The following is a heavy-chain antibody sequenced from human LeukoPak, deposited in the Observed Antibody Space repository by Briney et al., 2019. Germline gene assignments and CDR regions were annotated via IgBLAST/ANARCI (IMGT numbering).Heavy chain of an antibody. D-gene: IGHD3-16*01. CDR2: ISSSSTII. CDR1: GFTFGSYE. J-gene: IGHJ3*02. Sequence: TGGSLRLSCAASGFTFGSYELYWVRQAPGKGLEWISYISSSSTIIKYADSVRGRFTISRDDARESLYLQMSSLRADDTAIYYCGASRQYVGAFDIWGQGTLVTVSS. V-gene: IGHV3-48*03. CDR3: GASRQYVGAFDI.